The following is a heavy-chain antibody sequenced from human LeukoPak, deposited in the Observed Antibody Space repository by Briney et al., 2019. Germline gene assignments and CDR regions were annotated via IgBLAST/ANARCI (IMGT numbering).Heavy chain of an antibody. CDR3: ARLSLPPNWFDP. J-gene: IGHJ5*02. V-gene: IGHV5-51*01. CDR1: GYSFTSYW. CDR2: IFPGDCGT. Sequence: AEALKISCWGAGYSFTSYWIGSGRQMPAGRRLGMGSIFPGDCGTRYSPSFQGRVTISADKSISTAYLQWSRLKASDTAMYYCARLSLPPNWFDPWGQGTLVTVSS.